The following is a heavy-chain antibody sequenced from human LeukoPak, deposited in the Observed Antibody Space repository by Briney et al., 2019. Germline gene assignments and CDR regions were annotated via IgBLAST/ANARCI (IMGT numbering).Heavy chain of an antibody. CDR1: GFTVSSNY. CDR3: ASWPVGWYGEDS. D-gene: IGHD6-19*01. CDR2: IYGGGST. V-gene: IGHV3-53*01. Sequence: GGSLRLSCAASGFTVSSNYMSWVRQAPGKGLEWVSVIYGGGSTYYADSVKGRFTISRDTPKNTLYLQMNSLRVEDTAVYYCASWPVGWYGEDSWGQGTLVTVSS. J-gene: IGHJ4*02.